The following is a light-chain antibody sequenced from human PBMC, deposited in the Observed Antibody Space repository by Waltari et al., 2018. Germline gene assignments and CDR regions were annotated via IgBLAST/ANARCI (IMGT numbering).Light chain of an antibody. J-gene: IGKJ1*01. Sequence: EIVLTQSPGTLSLSPGERATLSCRASQSVSRDLAWYQQKPGQAPRLLIYDTSIMATGVPDRFGGSGSVTDFSLTISRLEPEDFAVYYCQKYGTLPATFGQGTKVQMK. CDR1: QSVSRD. V-gene: IGKV3-20*01. CDR2: DTS. CDR3: QKYGTLPAT.